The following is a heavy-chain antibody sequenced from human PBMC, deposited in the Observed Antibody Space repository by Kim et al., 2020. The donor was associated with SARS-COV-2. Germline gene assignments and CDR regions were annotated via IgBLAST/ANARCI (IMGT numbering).Heavy chain of an antibody. Sequence: GGSLRLSCAASGFTFSSYSMNWVRQAPGKGLEWVSSISSSSSYIYYADSVKGRFTISRDNAKNSLYLQMNSLRAEDTAVYYCARDLYCTNGVCGDYWGQGTLVTVSS. CDR1: GFTFSSYS. D-gene: IGHD2-8*01. CDR3: ARDLYCTNGVCGDY. J-gene: IGHJ4*02. V-gene: IGHV3-21*01. CDR2: ISSSSSYI.